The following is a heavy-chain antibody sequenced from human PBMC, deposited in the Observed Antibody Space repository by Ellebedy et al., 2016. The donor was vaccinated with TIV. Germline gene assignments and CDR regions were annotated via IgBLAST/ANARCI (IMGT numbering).Heavy chain of an antibody. CDR2: TTYDGTYK. Sequence: GESLKISXAASGFTFSNYPMHWVRQAPGKGLEWVAVTTYDGTYKYYADSLKGRFTISRDNSKNILFLEMSSLRTEDTAIYYCARSAYCSGGNCYMSPDYWGQGSLVTVSS. CDR3: ARSAYCSGGNCYMSPDY. J-gene: IGHJ4*02. V-gene: IGHV3-30*04. CDR1: GFTFSNYP. D-gene: IGHD2-15*01.